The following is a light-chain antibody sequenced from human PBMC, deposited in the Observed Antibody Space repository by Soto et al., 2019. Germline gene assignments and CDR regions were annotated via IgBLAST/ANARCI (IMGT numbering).Light chain of an antibody. J-gene: IGKJ5*01. CDR2: GAS. Sequence: EIVLTQSPGTLPLSPGERATLSCRASQSVSSSYLAWYQQKPGQAARLLIYGASSRATGIPDRFSGSGSGTDFTLTISRLEPEDFAVYYCQQYGSSPTFGQGTRLEIK. V-gene: IGKV3-20*01. CDR3: QQYGSSPT. CDR1: QSVSSSY.